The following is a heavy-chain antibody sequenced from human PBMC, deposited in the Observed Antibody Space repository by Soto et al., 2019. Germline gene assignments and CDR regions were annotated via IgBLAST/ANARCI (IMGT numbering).Heavy chain of an antibody. D-gene: IGHD2-2*02. CDR3: ARVTVVPAAIPHELRNWYFDL. Sequence: QVQLVDSGGGMVQPGRSLRLSCVASGFSFSRNAMHWVRQAPGQGLEWVALISYDGNNKYYAESVKGRFTISRDNSKKKMYLQMNSLRAEDTAVYYCARVTVVPAAIPHELRNWYFDLWGRGTLVTVSS. CDR2: ISYDGNNK. J-gene: IGHJ2*01. V-gene: IGHV3-30-3*01. CDR1: GFSFSRNA.